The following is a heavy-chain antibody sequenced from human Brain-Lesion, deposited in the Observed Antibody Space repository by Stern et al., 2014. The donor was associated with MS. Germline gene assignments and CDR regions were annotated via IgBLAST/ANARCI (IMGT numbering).Heavy chain of an antibody. CDR2: VYYTGST. J-gene: IGHJ4*02. D-gene: IGHD1-26*01. CDR3: VRPDIMGTIWN. CDR1: GGSITSSSYY. V-gene: IGHV4-39*01. Sequence: VQLVESGPGLVKPSETLSLTCTVSGGSITSSSYYWGWIRQPPGRGLEYIGTVYYTGSTFYDPSLQSRVTISVDTSKNQAPLTLPSVTAADTAVYYCVRPDIMGTIWNWGQGTLVTVSS.